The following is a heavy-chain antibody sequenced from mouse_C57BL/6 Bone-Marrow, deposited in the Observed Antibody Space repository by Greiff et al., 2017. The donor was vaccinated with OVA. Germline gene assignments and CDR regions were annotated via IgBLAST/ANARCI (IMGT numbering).Heavy chain of an antibody. CDR3: ARSRYGNYSG. CDR2: IYPGDGDT. V-gene: IGHV1-82*01. D-gene: IGHD2-1*01. J-gene: IGHJ2*01. CDR1: GYAFSSSW. Sequence: VQLQQSGPELVKPGASVKISCKASGYAFSSSWMNWVKQRPGKGLEWIGRIYPGDGDTNYNGKFKGKATLTADKSSSTAYMQLSSLTSEDSAVYFCARSRYGNYSGWGQGTTLTVS.